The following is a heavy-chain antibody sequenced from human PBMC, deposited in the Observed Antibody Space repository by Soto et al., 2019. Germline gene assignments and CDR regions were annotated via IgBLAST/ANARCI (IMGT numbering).Heavy chain of an antibody. CDR2: IYYSGST. V-gene: IGHV4-61*01. Sequence: SETLSLTCTVSGGSVSSGSYYWSWIRQPPGKGLEWIGYIYYSGSTNYNPSLKSRVTISVDTSKNQFSLKLSSVTAADTAVYYCARVRFNRPPGDAFDIWGQGTMVTVSS. J-gene: IGHJ3*02. CDR3: ARVRFNRPPGDAFDI. D-gene: IGHD3-10*01. CDR1: GGSVSSGSYY.